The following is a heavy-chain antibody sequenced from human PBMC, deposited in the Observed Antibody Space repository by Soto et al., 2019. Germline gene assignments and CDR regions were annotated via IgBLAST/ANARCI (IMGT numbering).Heavy chain of an antibody. Sequence: ASVKVSCKASGYSVTRHYLHWVRQAPGQGLEWMGLINPGVGSTTYAQKFRGRVTMTRDTSTSTVYMELSSLRSGDTAVYFCAKTLSGGSYTDSRLDYWGQGTLVTVSS. D-gene: IGHD2-15*01. J-gene: IGHJ4*02. V-gene: IGHV1-46*01. CDR1: GYSVTRHY. CDR2: INPGVGST. CDR3: AKTLSGGSYTDSRLDY.